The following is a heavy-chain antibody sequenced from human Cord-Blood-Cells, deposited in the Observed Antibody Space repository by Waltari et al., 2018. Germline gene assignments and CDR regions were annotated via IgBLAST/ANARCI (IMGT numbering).Heavy chain of an antibody. Sequence: QLQLQESGPGLVTPSETLSLTCTVSGGSISSSSYYWGWIRQPPGKGLEWIGSIYYSGSTYYNPSLKSRVTISVDTSKNQFSLKLSSVTAADTAVYYCARGAVAGTVFDYWGQGTLVTVSS. CDR2: IYYSGST. CDR1: GGSISSSSYY. CDR3: ARGAVAGTVFDY. J-gene: IGHJ4*02. D-gene: IGHD6-19*01. V-gene: IGHV4-39*01.